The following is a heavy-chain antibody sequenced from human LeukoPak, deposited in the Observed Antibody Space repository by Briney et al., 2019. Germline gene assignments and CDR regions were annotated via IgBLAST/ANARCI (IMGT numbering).Heavy chain of an antibody. D-gene: IGHD3-10*01. V-gene: IGHV3-11*04. J-gene: IGHJ3*02. CDR3: AREEGTMIRAMAFEM. Sequence: AGGSLRLSCAASGFTFSDYYMSWIRQAPGKGLEWVSYISSSGSTIYYADSVKGRFTISRDNAKNSLYLQINSLRAEDTAVYYCAREEGTMIRAMAFEMWGQGTMVTVSS. CDR2: ISSSGSTI. CDR1: GFTFSDYY.